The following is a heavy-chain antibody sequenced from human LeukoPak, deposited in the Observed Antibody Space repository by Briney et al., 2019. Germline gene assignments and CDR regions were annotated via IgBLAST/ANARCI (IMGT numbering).Heavy chain of an antibody. CDR3: ASTRGYSSSSGYYYYGMDV. V-gene: IGHV1-18*01. Sequence: ASVKVSCKASGYTFTSYGISWVRQAPGQGLEWMGWISAYNGNTNYAQKLQGRVTMTIDTSTSTAYMELRSLRSDDTAVYYCASTRGYSSSSGYYYYGMDVWGQGTTVTVSS. D-gene: IGHD6-6*01. CDR2: ISAYNGNT. CDR1: GYTFTSYG. J-gene: IGHJ6*02.